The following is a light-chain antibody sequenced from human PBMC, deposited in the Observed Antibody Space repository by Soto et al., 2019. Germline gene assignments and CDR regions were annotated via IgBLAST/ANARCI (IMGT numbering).Light chain of an antibody. Sequence: EIVLTQSPATLSLSPGERATLSCRASQSVGYHLAWYQQKPGQAPRLLIYDASNRATGIPARFSGSGSGTEFTLSISSLQSEDFEVYYCLQYNKWPRTLGQGTKVDIK. J-gene: IGKJ1*01. CDR3: LQYNKWPRT. V-gene: IGKV3D-15*01. CDR1: QSVGYH. CDR2: DAS.